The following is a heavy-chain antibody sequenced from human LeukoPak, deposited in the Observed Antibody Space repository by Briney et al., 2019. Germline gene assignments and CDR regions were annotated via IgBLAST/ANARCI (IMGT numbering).Heavy chain of an antibody. Sequence: PSETRSLTCAVYGGSFSGYYWSWIRQPPAKGLEWIGEINHSGSTNYNPSLKSRVTLSVDTPKNQFSLKLSSVTAADRCVDYRVREIGYCSSTSCFNWFDPWGQGTLVTVSS. V-gene: IGHV4-34*01. CDR3: VREIGYCSSTSCFNWFDP. J-gene: IGHJ5*02. CDR1: GGSFSGYY. D-gene: IGHD2-2*01. CDR2: INHSGST.